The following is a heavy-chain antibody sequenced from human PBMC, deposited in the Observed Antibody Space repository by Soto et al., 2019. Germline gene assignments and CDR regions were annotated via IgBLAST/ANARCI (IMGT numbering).Heavy chain of an antibody. CDR3: AREGTAMIFDC. V-gene: IGHV4-59*01. CDR1: GGSIGSYY. D-gene: IGHD5-18*01. J-gene: IGHJ4*02. Sequence: PSETLSLTYSVSGGSIGSYYWSWIRQPPGKGLEWIGYINYSGSTNYNPSLKSRVTISVDTSKNQLSLKVSSVTAADTAVYYCAREGTAMIFDCWGQGTLVTVSS. CDR2: INYSGST.